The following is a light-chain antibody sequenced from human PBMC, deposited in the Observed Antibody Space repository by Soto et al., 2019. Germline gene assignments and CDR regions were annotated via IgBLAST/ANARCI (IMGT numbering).Light chain of an antibody. CDR2: DVS. CDR1: SRDVVGYNY. Sequence: QSVLTQPASVSGSPGQSITISCTGTSRDVVGYNYVSWYQQHPGKASKFMIYDVSNRPSGVSTLFSGSKSGNTASLTISGLQAEDEADYYCSSYTTSNTRQIVFGTGTKVTVL. V-gene: IGLV2-14*01. CDR3: SSYTTSNTRQIV. J-gene: IGLJ1*01.